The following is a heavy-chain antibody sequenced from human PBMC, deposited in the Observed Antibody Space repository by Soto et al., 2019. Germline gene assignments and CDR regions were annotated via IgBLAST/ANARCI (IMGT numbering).Heavy chain of an antibody. CDR2: ISFDGTKT. V-gene: IGHV3-30*18. J-gene: IGHJ4*02. CDR1: GFTFSTYA. CDR3: VKLYVSGGGGDY. Sequence: QVQVVESGGGVVQPGRSLRLSCAASGFTFSTYAMHWVRQAPGKGLEWVARISFDGTKTTYADSVKGRFTISRDNSKNTLNLQMNTRRAEATAVYSCVKLYVSGGGGDYWGQGTLVTVSS. D-gene: IGHD3-10*01.